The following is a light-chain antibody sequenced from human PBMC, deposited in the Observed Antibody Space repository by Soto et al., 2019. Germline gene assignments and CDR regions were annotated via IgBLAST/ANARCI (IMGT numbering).Light chain of an antibody. CDR3: QQYGTWPPNLLT. CDR1: QSISSS. CDR2: GAS. Sequence: EMVMTKSPVTLSVSPGEGATLSCRASQSISSSLAWYQQKPGQPPKLLIFGASTRATGIPARFSGSGSGTEFTLPITRLQSEDSVIYYCQQYGTWPPNLLTFGGGTNVEI. V-gene: IGKV3-15*01. J-gene: IGKJ4*01.